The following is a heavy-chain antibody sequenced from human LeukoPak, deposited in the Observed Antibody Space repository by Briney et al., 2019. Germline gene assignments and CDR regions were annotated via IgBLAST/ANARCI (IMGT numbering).Heavy chain of an antibody. V-gene: IGHV3-74*01. CDR3: ARICSSTDCLIPD. CDR1: GFTFSRHW. Sequence: GGSLRLSCAASGFTFSRHWMHWVRRAPGKGLVWISRINSDASDTNYADFVKGRFTISRDNAKNTVYLQINSLRDEDTAVYYCARICSSTDCLIPDWGQGTLVTVSS. CDR2: INSDASDT. J-gene: IGHJ4*02. D-gene: IGHD2-2*01.